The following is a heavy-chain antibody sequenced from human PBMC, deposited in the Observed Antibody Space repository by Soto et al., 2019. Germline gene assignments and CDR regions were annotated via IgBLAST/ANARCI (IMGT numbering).Heavy chain of an antibody. CDR1: GFTISSYA. J-gene: IGHJ4*02. V-gene: IGHV3-23*01. CDR3: AKQGSGYYPIDY. CDR2: ISGSGGST. Sequence: TGGSLRLSCAASGFTISSYAMSWVRQAPGKGLEWVSAISGSGGSTYYADSVKGRFTISRDNSKNTLYLQMNSLRAEDTAVYYCAKQGSGYYPIDYWGQGTLVTVSS. D-gene: IGHD3-22*01.